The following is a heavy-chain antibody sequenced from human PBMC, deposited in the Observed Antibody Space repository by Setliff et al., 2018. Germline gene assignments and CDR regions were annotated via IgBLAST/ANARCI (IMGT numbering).Heavy chain of an antibody. V-gene: IGHV3-30*02. CDR1: GFTFRGFA. Sequence: GGSLRLSCAASGFTFRGFAMHWVRQAPGKGLEWVAFIRYDGTTESYADSVRGRFIISRDNSENTLYLQMNSLRAEDTAVYYCARYVLGDYRLDYWGQGTLVTVS. CDR2: IRYDGTTE. D-gene: IGHD4-17*01. J-gene: IGHJ4*02. CDR3: ARYVLGDYRLDY.